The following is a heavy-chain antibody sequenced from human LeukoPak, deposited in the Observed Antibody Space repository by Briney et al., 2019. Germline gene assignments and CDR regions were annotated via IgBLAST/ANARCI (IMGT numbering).Heavy chain of an antibody. Sequence: AAAKVSCKASGGTFSSYAISWVRQAPGQGLEWMGGIIPIFGTANYAQKFQGRVTITADESTSTAYMELSSLRSEDTAVYYCAREPPPYYYDSSGYSPKPKYFQHWGQGTLVTVSS. CDR3: AREPPPYYYDSSGYSPKPKYFQH. CDR1: GGTFSSYA. D-gene: IGHD3-22*01. J-gene: IGHJ1*01. V-gene: IGHV1-69*13. CDR2: IIPIFGTA.